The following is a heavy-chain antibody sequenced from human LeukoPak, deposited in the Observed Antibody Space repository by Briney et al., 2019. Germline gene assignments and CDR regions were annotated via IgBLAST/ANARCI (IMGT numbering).Heavy chain of an antibody. CDR2: IYSGVPT. V-gene: IGHV4-4*09. CDR3: VQTIGWPGFDY. CDR1: GVSISRFY. J-gene: IGHJ4*02. Sequence: PSETLCLTCTTSGVSISRFYWSWVRQPPGKGLEWIGNIYSGVPTYFNPSLKSRVIISVDTSKNQFSLNLTSVTAADTAMYYCVQTIGWPGFDYWGQGILVTVSS. D-gene: IGHD6-19*01.